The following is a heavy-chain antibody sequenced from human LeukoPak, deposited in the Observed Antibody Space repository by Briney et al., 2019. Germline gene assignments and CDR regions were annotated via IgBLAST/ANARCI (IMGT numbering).Heavy chain of an antibody. CDR3: AKGEGSYGGTLIDN. V-gene: IGHV3-64D*06. CDR2: ISRNGGST. D-gene: IGHD4-23*01. Sequence: GGSLRLSCSASGFTFSSFAMHWVRQAPGKGLEYVAAISRNGGSTYYADSVKGRFTISRDNSKSTLYLQMSSLRVEDTAVYYCAKGEGSYGGTLIDNWGQGTLVTVSS. CDR1: GFTFSSFA. J-gene: IGHJ4*02.